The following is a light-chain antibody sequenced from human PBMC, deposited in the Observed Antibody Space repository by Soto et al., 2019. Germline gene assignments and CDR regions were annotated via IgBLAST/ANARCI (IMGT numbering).Light chain of an antibody. Sequence: DIRMTQSPSTLSASVGHRLTITCRASQSVSWWLAWYQQKPGKAPKLLIYDASTLESGVPLRFSGSGSGTEFTLTISSLQPDDVATYYFQQYNNFRWTCGQGTKVEI. CDR1: QSVSWW. CDR3: QQYNNFRWT. V-gene: IGKV1-5*01. CDR2: DAS. J-gene: IGKJ1*01.